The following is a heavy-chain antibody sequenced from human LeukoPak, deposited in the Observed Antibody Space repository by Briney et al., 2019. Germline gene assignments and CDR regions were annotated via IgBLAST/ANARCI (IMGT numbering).Heavy chain of an antibody. V-gene: IGHV3-21*01. D-gene: IGHD6-13*01. CDR3: ARVIAAAEDYYYYGMDV. CDR2: ISSSSSYI. Sequence: GGSLRLSCAASGFTFSSYSMNWVRQAPGKGLEWVSSISSSSSYIYYADSVKGRFTISRDNAKNPLYLQMNSLRAEDTAVYYCARVIAAAEDYYYYGMDVWGQGTTVTVSS. J-gene: IGHJ6*02. CDR1: GFTFSSYS.